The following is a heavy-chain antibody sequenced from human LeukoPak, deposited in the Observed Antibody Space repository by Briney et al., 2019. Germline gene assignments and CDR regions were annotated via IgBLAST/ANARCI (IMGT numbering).Heavy chain of an antibody. CDR3: AIYTSISGYGDY. V-gene: IGHV1-2*06. D-gene: IGHD6-25*01. CDR1: GYTFTGYY. J-gene: IGHJ4*02. Sequence: VASVKVSCKASGYTFTGYYMHWVRQAPGQGLEWMGRINPNSGGTNYAQKFQGRVTMTRDTSISTAYMELSRLRSDDTAVYYCAIYTSISGYGDYWGQGTLVTVSS. CDR2: INPNSGGT.